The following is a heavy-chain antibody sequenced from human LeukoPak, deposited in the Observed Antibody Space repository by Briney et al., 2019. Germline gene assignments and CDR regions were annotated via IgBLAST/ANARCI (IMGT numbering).Heavy chain of an antibody. Sequence: GGSLRLSCAASGFTFNTYTMNWVRQAPGKGLEWVSYISGSSGIIDYADSVRGRFTISRDNAKNSLYLQMNSLRAEDTAVYYCARGRQWLARQFDYWGQGTLVTVSS. CDR2: ISGSSGII. CDR1: GFTFNTYT. J-gene: IGHJ4*02. V-gene: IGHV3-48*01. CDR3: ARGRQWLARQFDY. D-gene: IGHD6-19*01.